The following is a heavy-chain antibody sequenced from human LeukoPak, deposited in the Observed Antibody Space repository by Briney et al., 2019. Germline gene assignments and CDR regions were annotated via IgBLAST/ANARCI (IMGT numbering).Heavy chain of an antibody. CDR2: IYTSGST. D-gene: IGHD3-10*01. J-gene: IGHJ5*02. V-gene: IGHV4-4*07. CDR1: GGSISSYY. CDR3: ARHYYYGSGSLETFDP. Sequence: SETLSLTCTVSGGSISSYYWSWIRQPAGKGLEWIGRIYTSGSTNYNPSLKSRVTMSVDTSKNQFSLKLSSVTAADTAVYYCARHYYYGSGSLETFDPWGQGTLVTVSS.